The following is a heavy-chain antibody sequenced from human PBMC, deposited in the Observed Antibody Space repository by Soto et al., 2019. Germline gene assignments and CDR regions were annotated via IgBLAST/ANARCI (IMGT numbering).Heavy chain of an antibody. CDR3: ARRGYSYGRRPEDY. J-gene: IGHJ4*02. Sequence: TSVEGSCQASGYTFTTYYLHWVRQAPGQDLEWMGWINPNSGMTTSAQKIQGWVTRTRDTSISTAYMELSRLRSDETAVYYCARRGYSYGRRPEDYWGQGTLVTGSS. CDR1: GYTFTTYY. V-gene: IGHV1-2*04. D-gene: IGHD5-18*01. CDR2: INPNSGMT.